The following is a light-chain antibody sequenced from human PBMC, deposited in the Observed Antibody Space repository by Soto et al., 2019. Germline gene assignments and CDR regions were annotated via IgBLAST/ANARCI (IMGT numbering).Light chain of an antibody. CDR3: AAWDDSLKGWV. CDR2: SNN. CDR1: RSNIGSNT. J-gene: IGLJ3*02. Sequence: QSVLTQPPSASGTPGQRVTISCSGSRSNIGSNTVNWYQQVRGTAPKVLIYSNNQRPSGVPDRFSGSKSGSSGSLAIRGLQSEDEAEYYCAAWDDSLKGWVFGGGTKLTVL. V-gene: IGLV1-44*01.